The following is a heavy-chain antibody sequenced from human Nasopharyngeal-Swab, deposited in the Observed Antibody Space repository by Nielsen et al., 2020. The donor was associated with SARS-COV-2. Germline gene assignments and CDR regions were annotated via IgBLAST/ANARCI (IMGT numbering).Heavy chain of an antibody. J-gene: IGHJ4*02. CDR3: TRDDFWSGYYLL. CDR1: GFTFSSYG. Sequence: GESLKISCAASGFTFSSYGMHWVRQAPGKGLEWVAVIWYDGSNKYYADSVKGRLTISRDNSKNTLYLQMNSLKTEDTAVYYCTRDDFWSGYYLLWGQGTLVTVSS. D-gene: IGHD3-3*01. CDR2: IWYDGSNK. V-gene: IGHV3-33*01.